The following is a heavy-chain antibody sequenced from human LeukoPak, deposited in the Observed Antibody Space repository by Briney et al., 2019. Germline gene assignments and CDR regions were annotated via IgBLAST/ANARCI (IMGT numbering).Heavy chain of an antibody. CDR3: AGGRTLDSRSYYYDDY. J-gene: IGHJ4*02. CDR1: GYTFTGYY. CDR2: INPNSGDT. Sequence: ASVKVSCKASGYTFTGYYMHWVRQAPGQGLEWMGWINPNSGDTNYAQKFQGRVTLTRDTSISTAYMELSGLRSDDTAVYFCAGGRTLDSRSYYYDDYWGQGTLVTVSS. D-gene: IGHD3-22*01. V-gene: IGHV1-2*02.